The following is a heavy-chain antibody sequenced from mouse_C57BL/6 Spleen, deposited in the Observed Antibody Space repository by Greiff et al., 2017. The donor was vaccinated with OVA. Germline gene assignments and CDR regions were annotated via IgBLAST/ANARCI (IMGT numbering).Heavy chain of an antibody. V-gene: IGHV5-6*01. CDR2: ISSGGSYT. J-gene: IGHJ2*01. CDR3: ARHSNSFDY. D-gene: IGHD1-1*01. Sequence: EVKVVESGGDLVKPGGSLKLSCAASGFTFSSYGMSWVRQTPDKRLEWVATISSGGSYTYYPDSVKGRFTISRDNAKNTLYLQMSSLKSEDTAMYYCARHSNSFDYWGQGTTLTVSS. CDR1: GFTFSSYG.